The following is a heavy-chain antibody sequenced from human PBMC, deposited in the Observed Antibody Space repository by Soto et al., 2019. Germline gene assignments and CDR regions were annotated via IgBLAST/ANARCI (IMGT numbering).Heavy chain of an antibody. CDR2: IIPIFGTA. CDR3: ARDRAVTTGWFDP. Sequence: GASVKVSCKASGGTFSSYAISWVRQAPGQGLEWMGGIIPIFGTANYAQKFQGRVTITADESTSTAYMELSSLRSEDTAVYYCARDRAVTTGWFDPWGQGTLVTVSS. D-gene: IGHD4-17*01. CDR1: GGTFSSYA. J-gene: IGHJ5*02. V-gene: IGHV1-69*13.